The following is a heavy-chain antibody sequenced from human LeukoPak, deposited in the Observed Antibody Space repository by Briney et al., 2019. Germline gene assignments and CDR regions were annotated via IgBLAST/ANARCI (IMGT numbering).Heavy chain of an antibody. V-gene: IGHV3-21*01. D-gene: IGHD3-22*01. J-gene: IGHJ3*02. CDR3: ARDYDSSAGDAFDI. CDR1: GFTFSGYS. CDR2: TISSTSYT. Sequence: GGSLRLSSAASGFTFSGYSMNWVPQAPGKGLECVSPTISSTSYTYYTDSVKGPFTITRDNAKNSPYLQMNSLRAEETAVYYCARDYDSSAGDAFDIWGQGTMVTVSS.